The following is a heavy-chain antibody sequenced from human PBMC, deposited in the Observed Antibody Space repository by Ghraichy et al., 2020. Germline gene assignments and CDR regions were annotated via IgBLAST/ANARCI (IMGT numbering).Heavy chain of an antibody. CDR2: ISSSGSTI. V-gene: IGHV3-48*03. CDR3: ASPRSYIPWAFDI. CDR1: GFTFSSYE. J-gene: IGHJ3*02. Sequence: GGSLRLSCAASGFTFSSYEMNWVRQAPGKGLEWVSYISSSGSTIYYADSVKGRFTISRDNAKNSLYLQMNSLRAEDTAVYYCASPRSYIPWAFDIWGQGTTVTVSS. D-gene: IGHD3-10*01.